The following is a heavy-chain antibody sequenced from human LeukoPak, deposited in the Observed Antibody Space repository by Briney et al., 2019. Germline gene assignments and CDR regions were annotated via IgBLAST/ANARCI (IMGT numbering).Heavy chain of an antibody. D-gene: IGHD3-3*01. CDR1: GFTFSRYG. CDR2: IRYDGSNK. Sequence: GGSLRLSRAVSGFTFSRYGMHWVRQAPGKGLEGGAFIRYDGSNKYYADSVKGRFTISRDNSKSTLYLQMNSLRAEDTAVYYCAKDPPRFGVVIKNWFDPWGQGTLVTVSS. J-gene: IGHJ5*02. CDR3: AKDPPRFGVVIKNWFDP. V-gene: IGHV3-30*02.